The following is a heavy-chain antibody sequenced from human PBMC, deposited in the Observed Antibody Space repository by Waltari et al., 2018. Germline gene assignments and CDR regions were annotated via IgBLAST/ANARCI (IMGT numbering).Heavy chain of an antibody. CDR3: ARDLTSRGYFDY. V-gene: IGHV4-39*07. CDR1: GGSLRSSSYY. J-gene: IGHJ4*02. D-gene: IGHD2-2*01. Sequence: LQLQESGTGLVTPSETLSLTCTVSGGSLRSSSYYWGWIRQPPGKGLAWIGSIYYSGSTYYNPSLKSRVTISVDTSKIQFSLKLSSVTAADTAVYYCARDLTSRGYFDYWGQGTLVTVSS. CDR2: IYYSGST.